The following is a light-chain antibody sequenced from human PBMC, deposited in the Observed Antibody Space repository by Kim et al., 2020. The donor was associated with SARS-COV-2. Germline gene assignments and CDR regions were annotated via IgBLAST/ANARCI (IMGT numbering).Light chain of an antibody. CDR1: DTDIGNYNF. Sequence: PTQSVPIPCTGTDTDIGNYNFVSWYQQRPGKAPKLMIYEVNRRPSGVPDRFSGSKSGNTASLTVSGLQAEDEADYYCSSYAGSNTVFGGGTMLTVL. CDR3: SSYAGSNTV. J-gene: IGLJ2*01. CDR2: EVN. V-gene: IGLV2-8*01.